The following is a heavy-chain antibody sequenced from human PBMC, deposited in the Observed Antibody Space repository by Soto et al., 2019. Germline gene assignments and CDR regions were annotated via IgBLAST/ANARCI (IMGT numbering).Heavy chain of an antibody. CDR1: GGSISSYY. CDR3: ARLDIVLVPAAPAPYYFDY. V-gene: IGHV4-59*08. Sequence: ETLSLTCTVSGGSISSYYWSWIRQPPGKGLEWIGYIYYSGSTNYNPSLKSRVTISVDTSKNQFSLKLSSVTAADTAVYYCARLDIVLVPAAPAPYYFDYWGQGTLVTVAS. J-gene: IGHJ4*02. CDR2: IYYSGST. D-gene: IGHD2-2*01.